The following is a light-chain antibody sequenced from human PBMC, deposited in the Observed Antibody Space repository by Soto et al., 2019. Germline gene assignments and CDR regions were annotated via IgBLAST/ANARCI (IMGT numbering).Light chain of an antibody. CDR3: QTWGTGIWV. CDR2: VNSDGSH. V-gene: IGLV4-69*01. J-gene: IGLJ3*02. Sequence: QSALTQSPSASASLGASVKLTCTLSSGHSSYAIAWHQQQPEKGPRYLMNVNSDGSHSKGDGIPDRFSGSSSGAERYLTISSLQSEDEADYYCQTWGTGIWVFGGGTKLTVL. CDR1: SGHSSYA.